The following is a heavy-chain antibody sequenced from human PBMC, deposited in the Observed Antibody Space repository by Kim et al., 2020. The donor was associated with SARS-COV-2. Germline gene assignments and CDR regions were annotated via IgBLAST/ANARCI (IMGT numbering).Heavy chain of an antibody. Sequence: GGSLRLSCAASGFTFSSYDMHWVRQATGTGLEWVSGIGTADDTYYLGSVKGRFTISRENVKNSLYLQMNSLRAGDTAVYYCARASQGDAFDIWGQGTMVTVSS. CDR3: ARASQGDAFDI. CDR2: IGTADDT. CDR1: GFTFSSYD. J-gene: IGHJ3*02. V-gene: IGHV3-13*04.